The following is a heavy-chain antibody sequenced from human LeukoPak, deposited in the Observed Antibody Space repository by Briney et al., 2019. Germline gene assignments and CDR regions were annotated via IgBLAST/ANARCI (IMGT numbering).Heavy chain of an antibody. J-gene: IGHJ4*02. CDR3: AKDPSFRPGYFDY. V-gene: IGHV3-30*02. CDR2: IRYDGSNK. Sequence: QPGGSLRLSCAASGFTFSSYGMHWVRQAPGKGLEWVAFIRYDGSNKYYADSVKGRFTISRDNSKNTLCLQMNSLRAEDTAVYYCAKDPSFRPGYFDYWGQGTLVTVSS. CDR1: GFTFSSYG.